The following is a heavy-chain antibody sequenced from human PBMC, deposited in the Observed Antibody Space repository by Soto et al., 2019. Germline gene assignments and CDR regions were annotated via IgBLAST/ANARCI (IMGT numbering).Heavy chain of an antibody. CDR1: GFSFSTYS. CDR3: ARGVSSSDNGMDV. J-gene: IGHJ6*02. D-gene: IGHD6-6*01. CDR2: ISSRSYTI. Sequence: EVQLVESGGGLVQPGGSLRLSCAASGFSFSTYSMNWVRQAPGKGLEWVSYISSRSYTIYYVDSVKGRFTISRDNAKTSLYLQMNSLRDEDAAVSYRARGVSSSDNGMDVWGQGTTVTVSS. V-gene: IGHV3-48*02.